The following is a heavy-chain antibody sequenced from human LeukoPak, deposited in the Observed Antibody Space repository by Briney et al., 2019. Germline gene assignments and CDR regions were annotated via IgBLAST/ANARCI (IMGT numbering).Heavy chain of an antibody. J-gene: IGHJ4*02. D-gene: IGHD6-13*01. CDR2: ISAYNGNT. V-gene: IGHV1-18*01. CDR3: ARRIGAAGPLYYFDY. Sequence: ASVKVSCKASGYTFTSYGISWVRQAPGQGLEWMGWISAYNGNTNYAQDLQGRVTMTTNTSTSTACMELRSLRSDDTAVYYCARRIGAAGPLYYFDYWGQGTLVTVSS. CDR1: GYTFTSYG.